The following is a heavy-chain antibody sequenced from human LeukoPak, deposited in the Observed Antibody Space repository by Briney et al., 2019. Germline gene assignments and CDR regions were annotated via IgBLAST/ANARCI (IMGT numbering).Heavy chain of an antibody. CDR3: ARARGRITILGVVMFDY. CDR1: GGSFSGYY. D-gene: IGHD3-3*01. J-gene: IGHJ4*02. V-gene: IGHV4-34*01. Sequence: SETLSLTCAVYGGSFSGYYWSWIRQPPGKGLEWIGEINHSGSTNYNPSLKSRVTISVDTSKNQFSLKLSSVTAADTAVYYCARARGRITILGVVMFDYWGQGTLVTVSS. CDR2: INHSGST.